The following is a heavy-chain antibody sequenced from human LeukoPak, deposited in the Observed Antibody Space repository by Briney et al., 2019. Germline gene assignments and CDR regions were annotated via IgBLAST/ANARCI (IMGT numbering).Heavy chain of an antibody. CDR3: ATKLGTYYYYGMDV. D-gene: IGHD7-27*01. CDR1: GGSISSYS. J-gene: IGHJ6*02. Sequence: SETLSLTCTVSGGSISSYSWSWIRLPAGKGLEWIGRFYTSGSTNYNPSLKSRVTMSVDTSKNQFSLRLSSVTAADTAVYYCATKLGTYYYYGMDVWGQGTTVTVSS. CDR2: FYTSGST. V-gene: IGHV4-4*07.